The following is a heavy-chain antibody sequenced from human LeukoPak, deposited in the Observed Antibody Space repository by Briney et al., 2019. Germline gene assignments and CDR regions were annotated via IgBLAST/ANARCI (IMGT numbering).Heavy chain of an antibody. CDR1: GGSFSGYY. D-gene: IGHD6-19*01. CDR3: ARGPYSSGWYVYFDY. Sequence: SETLSLTCAVYGGSFSGYYWSWLRQPPGKGLEWIGEINHSGSTNYNPSPKSRVTISVDTSKNQFSLKLSSVTAADTAVYYCARGPYSSGWYVYFDYWGQGTLVTVSS. CDR2: INHSGST. V-gene: IGHV4-34*01. J-gene: IGHJ4*02.